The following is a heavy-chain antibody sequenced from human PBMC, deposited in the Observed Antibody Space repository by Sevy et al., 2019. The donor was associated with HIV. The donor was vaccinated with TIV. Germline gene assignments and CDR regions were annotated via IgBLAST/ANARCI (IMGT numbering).Heavy chain of an antibody. CDR2: IQYDGSNK. Sequence: LSLTCAASGFSFSSYGMHWVRQAPGKGLEWMSYIQYDGSNKDYADSVKGRFTISRDNSKNTLYLQMNSLRVEDTAVFYCVKEGGGGGGDHWGQGTLVTVSS. D-gene: IGHD3-16*01. CDR3: VKEGGGGGGDH. CDR1: GFSFSSYG. J-gene: IGHJ4*02. V-gene: IGHV3-30*02.